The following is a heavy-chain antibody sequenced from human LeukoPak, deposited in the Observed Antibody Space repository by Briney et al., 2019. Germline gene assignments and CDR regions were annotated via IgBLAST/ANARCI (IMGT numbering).Heavy chain of an antibody. J-gene: IGHJ4*02. Sequence: GGSLRLSCAASGYTFSSYEMNWVRQAPGKGLEWVSYISSSGSTIYYADSVKGRFTISRDNAKNSLYLQMNSLRAEDTAVYYCARDRAAAGYDYWGQGTLVTVSS. D-gene: IGHD6-13*01. CDR2: ISSSGSTI. CDR1: GYTFSSYE. CDR3: ARDRAAAGYDY. V-gene: IGHV3-48*03.